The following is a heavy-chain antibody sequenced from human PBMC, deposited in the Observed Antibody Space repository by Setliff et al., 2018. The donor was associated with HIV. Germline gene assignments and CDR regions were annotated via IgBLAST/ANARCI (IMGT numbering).Heavy chain of an antibody. CDR1: GGSISNYY. V-gene: IGHV4-59*08. CDR3: ARRMSSGSYYDY. D-gene: IGHD1-26*01. J-gene: IGHJ4*02. CDR2: IYSSGST. Sequence: KASETLSLTCTVSGGSISNYYWSWIRQPPGKGLEWIGHIYSSGSTNYNPSLKSRVTISVDTSKNQISLKLSSVTAADTAVYYCARRMSSGSYYDYWGQGTLVTVSS.